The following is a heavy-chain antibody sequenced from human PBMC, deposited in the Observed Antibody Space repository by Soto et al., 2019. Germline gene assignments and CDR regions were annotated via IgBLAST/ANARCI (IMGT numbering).Heavy chain of an antibody. J-gene: IGHJ3*01. CDR2: IYYSGST. D-gene: IGHD2-15*01. CDR3: ARELGYCSGGSCYMDGAFDF. CDR1: GGSISSYY. Sequence: SETLSLTCTVSGGSISSYYWSWIRQPPGKGLEWIGYIYYSGSTNYNPSLKSRVTISVDTSKNQFSLKLSSVTAADTAVYYCARELGYCSGGSCYMDGAFDFWGQGTMVTVS. V-gene: IGHV4-59*01.